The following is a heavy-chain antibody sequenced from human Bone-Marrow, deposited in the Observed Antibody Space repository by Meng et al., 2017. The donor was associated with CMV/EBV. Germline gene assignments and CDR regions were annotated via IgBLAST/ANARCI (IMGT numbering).Heavy chain of an antibody. D-gene: IGHD2-2*01. CDR1: GFTFSSYA. V-gene: IGHV3-23*03. Sequence: GESLKISCAASGFTFSSYAMSWVRQAPGKGLEWVSVIYSGGSSTYYADSVKGRFTISRDNSKNTLYLQMNTLRAEDTAVYYCARGGGCSSTSCYANWFDPCGQGTLVTFSS. CDR2: IYSGGSST. CDR3: ARGGGCSSTSCYANWFDP. J-gene: IGHJ5*02.